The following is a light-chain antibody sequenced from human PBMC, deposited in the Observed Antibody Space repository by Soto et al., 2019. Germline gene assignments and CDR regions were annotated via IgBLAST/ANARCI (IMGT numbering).Light chain of an antibody. V-gene: IGKV3-20*01. CDR2: GAS. CDR3: HQRQSWPRT. CDR1: QSVSNNY. Sequence: EIVLTQSPGTLSLSPGERATLSCRASQSVSNNYLVWYQHKPGQAPRLLISGASKRATGIPDRFSASGSGTDFTLTISDVQPEDFALYYCHQRQSWPRTFGQGTKVDIK. J-gene: IGKJ1*01.